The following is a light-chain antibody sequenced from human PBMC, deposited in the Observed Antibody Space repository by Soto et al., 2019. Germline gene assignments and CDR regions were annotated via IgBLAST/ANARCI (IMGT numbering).Light chain of an antibody. CDR1: QNISRS. J-gene: IGKJ1*01. V-gene: IGKV3-15*01. CDR2: GTS. CDR3: HQYNGWPRT. Sequence: ELVRTQSPVTLSVSPGERATLSCRAIQNISRSLAGYQQKTGQGTSLLIYGTSTRAGGVPARFSGGGSGTEFTLTITSLQSEDFAVYYCHQYNGWPRTFGPGTNVDI.